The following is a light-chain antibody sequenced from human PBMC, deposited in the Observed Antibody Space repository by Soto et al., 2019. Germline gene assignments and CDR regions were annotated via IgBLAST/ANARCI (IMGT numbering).Light chain of an antibody. CDR1: QSLSSNY. J-gene: IGKJ1*01. CDR2: GAS. CDR3: QQYGSSPRT. Sequence: EIVLTQSPGTLSLSPGERATLSCRSSQSLSSNYLAWYQQKPGQAPRLLIYGASSRATGIPARFSGSGSGTDFTLTISRLEPEDFAVYYCQQYGSSPRTFGQGTKVDIK. V-gene: IGKV3-20*01.